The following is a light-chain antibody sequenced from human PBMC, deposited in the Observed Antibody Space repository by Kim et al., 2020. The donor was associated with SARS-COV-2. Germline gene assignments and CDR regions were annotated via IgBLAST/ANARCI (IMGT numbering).Light chain of an antibody. CDR2: DAS. V-gene: IGKV1-5*01. J-gene: IGKJ5*01. CDR3: QQHSTYPLT. CDR1: QSIGGW. Sequence: ASVGDRVTITCRASQSIGGWLAWYQQKPGKAPKLLIYDASSVESGVPSRFSGSGSGTEFTLTISSLQPDDSATYYCQQHSTYPLTFGQGTRLEIK.